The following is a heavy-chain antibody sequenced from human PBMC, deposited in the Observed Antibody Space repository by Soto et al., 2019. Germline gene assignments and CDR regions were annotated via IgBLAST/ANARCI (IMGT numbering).Heavy chain of an antibody. V-gene: IGHV4-30-4*01. J-gene: IGHJ6*01. CDR3: ASLPLSSTPPRHYYYYSGMEV. CDR2: IYYSGST. CDR1: GGSISSGDYY. Sequence: SETLSLTCTVSGGSISSGDYYWSWIRLPPGKGLEWIGYIYYSGSTYYNPSLKSRVTISVDTSKNQFSLKLSSVTAADTAVYYCASLPLSSTPPRHYYYYSGMEVVGQGTTVTVSS. D-gene: IGHD6-13*01.